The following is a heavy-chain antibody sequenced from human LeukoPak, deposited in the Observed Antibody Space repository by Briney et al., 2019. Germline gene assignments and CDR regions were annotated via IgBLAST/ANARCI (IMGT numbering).Heavy chain of an antibody. CDR3: AREVRDYYDNLTGSPQRHYYYHMDV. V-gene: IGHV4-34*01. CDR1: GGSFTNYY. Sequence: SETLSLTCAVYGGSFTNYYWSWVRQPPGKGLEWLGEIGHSVNTNYIPSLTSRVTISLDTSTNQFSLRLTSVTAADTAVYYCAREVRDYYDNLTGSPQRHYYYHMDVWGKGTTVTVSS. J-gene: IGHJ6*03. D-gene: IGHD3-9*01. CDR2: IGHSVNT.